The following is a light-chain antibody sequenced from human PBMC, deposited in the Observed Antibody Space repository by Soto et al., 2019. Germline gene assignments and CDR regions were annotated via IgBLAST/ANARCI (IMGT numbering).Light chain of an antibody. CDR2: DAS. Sequence: DIQMTQSPSSLSASEGDRVTITCQSSHDVSRNLNWFQQKPGDAPQLLIYDASNLERGVPSRFSGSGSGTDFTLTISSLQPEDVATYYCQQYNSMLSFGGGTEVEIK. CDR1: HDVSRN. CDR3: QQYNSMLS. V-gene: IGKV1-33*01. J-gene: IGKJ4*01.